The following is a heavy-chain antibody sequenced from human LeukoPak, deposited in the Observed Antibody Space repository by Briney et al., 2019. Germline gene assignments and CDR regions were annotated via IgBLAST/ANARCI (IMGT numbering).Heavy chain of an antibody. CDR2: INPNSGGT. CDR3: ASSRYCSSTSCPYYYYYGMDV. Sequence: GASVKVSCKASGYTFTGYYMHWVRQAPGQGLEWMGWINPNSGGTNYAQKFQGRVTMTRDTSISTAYMELSRLRSDGTAVYYCASSRYCSSTSCPYYYYYGMDVWGQGTTVTVSS. CDR1: GYTFTGYY. D-gene: IGHD2-2*01. V-gene: IGHV1-2*02. J-gene: IGHJ6*02.